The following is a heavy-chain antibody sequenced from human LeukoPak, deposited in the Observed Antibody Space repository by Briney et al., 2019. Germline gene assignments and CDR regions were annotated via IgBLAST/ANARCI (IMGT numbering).Heavy chain of an antibody. Sequence: ASVKVSCKASGGTFSSYAVSWVRQAPGQGLEWMGRIIPILGIANYAQKFQGRVTITADKSTSTAYMELSSLRSEDTAVYYCAREVWLVPAEFDYWGQGTLVTVSS. CDR1: GGTFSSYA. CDR3: AREVWLVPAEFDY. J-gene: IGHJ4*02. D-gene: IGHD6-19*01. CDR2: IIPILGIA. V-gene: IGHV1-69*04.